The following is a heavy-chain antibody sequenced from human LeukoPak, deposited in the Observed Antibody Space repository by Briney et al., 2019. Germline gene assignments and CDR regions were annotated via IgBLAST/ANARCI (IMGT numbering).Heavy chain of an antibody. D-gene: IGHD4-17*01. Sequence: PSETLSLTCAIYSESFSGYFWSWIRQPPGKGLEWIGEINYSGGTNYNPSLKSRVTISVDTSKNQFSLKLSFMTAADTAVYYCARGPTVTNDAFDIWGQGTMVTVSS. CDR1: SESFSGYF. CDR2: INYSGGT. CDR3: ARGPTVTNDAFDI. J-gene: IGHJ3*02. V-gene: IGHV4-34*01.